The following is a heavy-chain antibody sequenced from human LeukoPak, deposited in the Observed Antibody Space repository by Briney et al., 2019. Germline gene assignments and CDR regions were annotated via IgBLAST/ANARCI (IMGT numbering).Heavy chain of an antibody. CDR3: ARASTGITMVRGYYYYMDV. V-gene: IGHV1-2*02. CDR2: INPNSGGT. Sequence: GASVKVSCKASGYTFTGYYMHWVRQAPGQGLEWMGWINPNSGGTNYAQKFQGRVTMTRGTSISTAYMELSRLRSDDTAVYYCARASTGITMVRGYYYYMDVWGKGTTVTISS. D-gene: IGHD3-10*01. J-gene: IGHJ6*03. CDR1: GYTFTGYY.